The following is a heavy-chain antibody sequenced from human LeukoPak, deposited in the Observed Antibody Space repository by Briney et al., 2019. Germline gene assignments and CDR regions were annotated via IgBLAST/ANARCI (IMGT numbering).Heavy chain of an antibody. CDR2: INWSGGST. J-gene: IGHJ4*02. Sequence: GGSLRLSCTASGFAFDEHGMSWVRQVPGKGLDWVSGINWSGGSTGYADPLRGRFTISRDNAKNSLYLQMDSLRAEDTALYYCARAPITSPFYFDYWGQGTLVTVSS. CDR3: ARAPITSPFYFDY. CDR1: GFAFDEHG. D-gene: IGHD2-2*01. V-gene: IGHV3-20*04.